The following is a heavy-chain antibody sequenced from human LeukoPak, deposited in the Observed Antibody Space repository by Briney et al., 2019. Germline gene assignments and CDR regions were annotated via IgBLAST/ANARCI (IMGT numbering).Heavy chain of an antibody. J-gene: IGHJ4*02. V-gene: IGHV4-59*12. CDR2: IYYSGST. CDR3: AAFTPVMAFDY. Sequence: SETLSLTCTVSGDSINTYYWSWIRQPPGKGLEWIGYIYYSGSTNYNPSLKSRVTISVDKSKNQFSLKLSSVTAADTAVYYCAAFTPVMAFDYWGQGTLVTVSS. CDR1: GDSINTYY. D-gene: IGHD5-24*01.